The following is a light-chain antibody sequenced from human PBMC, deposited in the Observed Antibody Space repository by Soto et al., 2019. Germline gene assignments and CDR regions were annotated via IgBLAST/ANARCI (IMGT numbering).Light chain of an antibody. V-gene: IGLV1-51*01. CDR2: DDD. CDR1: SSNIGGNS. J-gene: IGLJ2*01. CDR3: SSYTISNTVV. Sequence: QSVMTQPPSVSAAPGQKVTISCSGSSSNIGGNSVSWYQQLPGTAPKLLIYDDDKRPSGIPDRFSGSKSGTSATLGITGFQTGDEADYYCSSYTISNTVVFGGGTKLTVL.